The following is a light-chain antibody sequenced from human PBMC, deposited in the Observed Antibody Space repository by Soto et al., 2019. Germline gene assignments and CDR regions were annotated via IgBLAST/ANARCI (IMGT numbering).Light chain of an antibody. V-gene: IGLV7-46*01. Sequence: QTVVTQEPSLTVSPGGTVTLTCGSSTGTVTSDHYPYWFQQKPGQAPRTLIDDTSNKHSWTPARFSGSLLGGKAALTLSGAQPEDEADYYCLLYYSGVGVFGGGTKLTVL. CDR3: LLYYSGVGV. CDR1: TGTVTSDHY. CDR2: DTS. J-gene: IGLJ3*02.